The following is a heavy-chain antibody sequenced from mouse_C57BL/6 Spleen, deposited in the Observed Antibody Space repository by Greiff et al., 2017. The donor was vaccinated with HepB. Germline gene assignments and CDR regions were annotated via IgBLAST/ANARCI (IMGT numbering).Heavy chain of an antibody. J-gene: IGHJ3*01. V-gene: IGHV1-61*01. Sequence: QVQLQQPGAELVRPGSSVKLSCKASGYTFTSYWMDWVKQRPGQGLEWIGNIYPSDSETHYNQKFKDKATLTVDKSSSTAYMQLSSLTSEDSAVYYCARQALYDSWFAYWGQGTLVTVSA. CDR2: IYPSDSET. CDR1: GYTFTSYW. D-gene: IGHD2-4*01. CDR3: ARQALYDSWFAY.